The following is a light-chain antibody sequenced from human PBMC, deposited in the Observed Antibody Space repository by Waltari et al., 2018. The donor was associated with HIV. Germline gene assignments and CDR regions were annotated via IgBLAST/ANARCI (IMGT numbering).Light chain of an antibody. Sequence: NFMLTQPHSVSESPGKTVTISCARSSGSIASNHVQWYQQRPGSAPTPLIYEDNQRPSGVPDRFSGSIDSSSNSASLTISELKTEDEADYYCQSYDSANPCIFGTGTRVTVL. CDR3: QSYDSANPCI. CDR2: EDN. CDR1: SGSIASNH. V-gene: IGLV6-57*03. J-gene: IGLJ1*01.